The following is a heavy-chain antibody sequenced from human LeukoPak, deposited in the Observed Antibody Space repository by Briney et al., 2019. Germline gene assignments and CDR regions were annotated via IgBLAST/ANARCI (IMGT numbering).Heavy chain of an antibody. D-gene: IGHD6-19*01. J-gene: IGHJ6*03. CDR1: GFTFSDYY. CDR2: ISSSGSTI. Sequence: GGSLRLSCAASGFTFSDYYMSWIRRAPGKGLEWVSYISSSGSTIYYADSVKGRFTISRDNAKNSLYLQMNSLRAEDTAVYYCARPYSSGWYRYYYMDVWGKGTTVTVSS. CDR3: ARPYSSGWYRYYYMDV. V-gene: IGHV3-11*04.